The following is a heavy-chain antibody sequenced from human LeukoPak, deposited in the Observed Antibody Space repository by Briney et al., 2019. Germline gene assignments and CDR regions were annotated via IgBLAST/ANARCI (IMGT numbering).Heavy chain of an antibody. CDR1: GGSINSYY. Sequence: PSETLSLTCTVSGGSINSYYWSWIRQPPGKGLEWIGYIYYSGSTNYNPSLKSRVTISVDTSKNQFSLKLSSVTAADTAVYYCASDRSSYYYYYMDVWGNGTTVTVSS. CDR3: ASDRSSYYYYYMDV. CDR2: IYYSGST. J-gene: IGHJ6*03. D-gene: IGHD3-16*02. V-gene: IGHV4-59*01.